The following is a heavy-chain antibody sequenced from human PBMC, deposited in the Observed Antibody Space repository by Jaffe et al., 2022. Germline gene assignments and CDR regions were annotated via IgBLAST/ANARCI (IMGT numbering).Heavy chain of an antibody. Sequence: QVQLQESGPGLVKPSQTLSLTCTVSGGSISSGSYYWSWIRQPAGKGLEWIGRIYTSGSTNYNPSLKSRVTISVDTSKNQFSLKLSSVTAADTAVYYCAREVRGLLWFGEFTYDAFDIWGQGTMVTVSS. D-gene: IGHD3-10*01. CDR3: AREVRGLLWFGEFTYDAFDI. CDR1: GGSISSGSYY. CDR2: IYTSGST. J-gene: IGHJ3*02. V-gene: IGHV4-61*02.